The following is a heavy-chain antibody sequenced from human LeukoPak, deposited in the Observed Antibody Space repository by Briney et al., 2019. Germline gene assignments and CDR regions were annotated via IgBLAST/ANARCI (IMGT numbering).Heavy chain of an antibody. CDR1: GFTFSSYA. D-gene: IGHD3-22*01. J-gene: IGHJ4*02. Sequence: GGSLRLSCAVSGFTFSSYAMTWVRQAPGKGLEWVSAISGSGGSTYYADSVKGRFTISRDNSKNTLYLQMNSLRAEDTAVYYCAKRYYYDSSGYFRYFVYWGQGTLVTVSS. CDR3: AKRYYYDSSGYFRYFVY. V-gene: IGHV3-23*01. CDR2: ISGSGGST.